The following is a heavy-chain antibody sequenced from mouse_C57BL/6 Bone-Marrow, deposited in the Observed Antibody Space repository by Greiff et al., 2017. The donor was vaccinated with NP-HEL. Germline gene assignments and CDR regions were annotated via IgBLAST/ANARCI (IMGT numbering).Heavy chain of an antibody. CDR2: ISYDGSN. Sequence: DVKLVESGPGLVKPSQSLSLTCSVTGYSITSGYYWNWIRQFPGNKLEWMGYISYDGSNNYNPSLKNRISITRDTSKNQFFLKLNSVTTEDTATYYCARRVGSFSFDYWGQGTTLTVSS. CDR1: GYSITSGYY. D-gene: IGHD1-1*02. CDR3: ARRVGSFSFDY. J-gene: IGHJ2*01. V-gene: IGHV3-6*01.